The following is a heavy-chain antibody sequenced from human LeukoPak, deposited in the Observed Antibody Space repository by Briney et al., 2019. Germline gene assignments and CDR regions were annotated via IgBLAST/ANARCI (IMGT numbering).Heavy chain of an antibody. CDR1: GFTFSSYV. CDR3: AKLYSGRIFDV. J-gene: IGHJ3*01. D-gene: IGHD3-10*01. V-gene: IGHV3-23*01. CDR2: LSSSGGDT. Sequence: GGSLRLSCEVSGFTFSSYVMSWVRQAPGKGLEWVSALSSSGGDTSYEDSVKGRLTISRDNSKNTLYLQMSSLRAEDTAVYYCAKLYSGRIFDVWGQGTMVTVSP.